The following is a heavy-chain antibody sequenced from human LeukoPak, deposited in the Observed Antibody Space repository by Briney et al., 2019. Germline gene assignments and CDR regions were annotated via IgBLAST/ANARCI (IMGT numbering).Heavy chain of an antibody. V-gene: IGHV1-24*01. D-gene: IGHD3-22*01. CDR3: ATDPPSSGYYTGFDY. Sequence: ASVKVSCKVSGYTLTELSMHWVRQAPGKGLERMGGFDPEDGETIYAQKFQGRVTMTEDTSTDTAYMELSSLRPEDTAVYYCATDPPSSGYYTGFDYWGQGTLVTVSS. CDR1: GYTLTELS. J-gene: IGHJ4*02. CDR2: FDPEDGET.